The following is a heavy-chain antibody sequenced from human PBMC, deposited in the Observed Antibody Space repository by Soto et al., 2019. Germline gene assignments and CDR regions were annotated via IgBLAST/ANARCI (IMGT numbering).Heavy chain of an antibody. CDR2: ISASGGGT. J-gene: IGHJ6*02. Sequence: GSLRLSCAASGFTFSTCSMPWVRQAPGKGLEWVSTISASGGGTYYAESVKGRFTVSRDNSKNTMYLQMNSLRDEDTAVYYCAKNSCGDSWNFGLDVWGQGTTVTVSS. CDR1: GFTFSTCS. D-gene: IGHD1-1*01. CDR3: AKNSCGDSWNFGLDV. V-gene: IGHV3-23*01.